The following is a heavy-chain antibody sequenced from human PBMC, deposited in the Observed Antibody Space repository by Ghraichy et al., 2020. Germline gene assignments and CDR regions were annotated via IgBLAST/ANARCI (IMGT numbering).Heavy chain of an antibody. CDR1: SGSVTSTSFY. D-gene: IGHD3-10*01. CDR3: ARDLRIEASGSLHNFGLDV. J-gene: IGHJ6*02. CDR2: IHYSGVT. Sequence: SETLSLTCTVSSGSVTSTSFYWTWIRQPPGKGLEWIGDIHYSGVTTYNPSLKSRVTISLDTSKNQFSLKMTSVTAADTAVYYCARDLRIEASGSLHNFGLDVWDQGTTVTVSS. V-gene: IGHV4-61*01.